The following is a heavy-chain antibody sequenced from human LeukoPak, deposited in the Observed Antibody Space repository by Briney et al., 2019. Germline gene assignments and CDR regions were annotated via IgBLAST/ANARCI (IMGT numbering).Heavy chain of an antibody. V-gene: IGHV1-46*01. D-gene: IGHD3-3*01. Sequence: ASVKVSCKASGYTFTGYYMHWVRQAPGQGLEWMGIINPSGGSTSYAQKFQGRVTMTRDMSTSTVYMELSSLRSEDTAVYYCARDPNYDFWSGYLDYWGQGTLVTVSS. CDR2: INPSGGST. CDR3: ARDPNYDFWSGYLDY. CDR1: GYTFTGYY. J-gene: IGHJ4*02.